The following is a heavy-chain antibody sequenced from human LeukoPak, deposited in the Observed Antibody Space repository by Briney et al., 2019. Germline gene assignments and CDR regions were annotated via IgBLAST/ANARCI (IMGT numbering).Heavy chain of an antibody. V-gene: IGHV4-59*01. D-gene: IGHD3-3*01. CDR1: GGSISSYY. Sequence: KPSETLSLTCTVSGGSISSYYWSWIRQPPGKGLEWIGYIYYSGSTNYNPSLKSRVTISVDTSKNQFSLKLSSVTAADTAVYYCARNRFWSGYPYYMDVWGKGTTVTVSS. J-gene: IGHJ6*03. CDR2: IYYSGST. CDR3: ARNRFWSGYPYYMDV.